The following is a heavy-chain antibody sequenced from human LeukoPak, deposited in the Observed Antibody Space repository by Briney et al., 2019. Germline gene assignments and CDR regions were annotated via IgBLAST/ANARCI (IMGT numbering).Heavy chain of an antibody. Sequence: GGSLRLSCATSGFNFFNAWMSWVRQAPGKGLEWVGRIKSKTDGGTTDYAAPVKGRFTISRDDSKNTLYLEMDSLKTEDTAMYFCASHSPDYDFWSGRDYWGQGALVTVSS. CDR3: ASHSPDYDFWSGRDY. J-gene: IGHJ4*02. D-gene: IGHD3-3*01. CDR2: IKSKTDGGTT. V-gene: IGHV3-15*07. CDR1: GFNFFNAW.